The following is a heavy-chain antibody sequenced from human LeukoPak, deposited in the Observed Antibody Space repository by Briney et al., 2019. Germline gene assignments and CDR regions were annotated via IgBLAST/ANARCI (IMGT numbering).Heavy chain of an antibody. CDR1: GFTFSSYR. D-gene: IGHD2-21*02. Sequence: GGSLRLSCAASGFTFSSYRMNWVRQAPGKGLEWVSYISSSGSTIYYAGSVKGRFTISRDNAKNSLYLQMNSLRAEDTAVYYCARDRRRGVTPINYFDYWGQGTLVTVSS. CDR2: ISSSGSTI. V-gene: IGHV3-48*03. CDR3: ARDRRRGVTPINYFDY. J-gene: IGHJ4*02.